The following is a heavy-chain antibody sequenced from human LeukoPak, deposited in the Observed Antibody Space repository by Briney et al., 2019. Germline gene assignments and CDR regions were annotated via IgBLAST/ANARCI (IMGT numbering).Heavy chain of an antibody. CDR3: ARRIAAAAAPYYFDH. Sequence: GSLRLSCAASGFTFSSYWMHWVRQAPGKGLLWVSRINSDGSSTSYADSVKGRFTISRDNAKNTLYLQMNSLRAEDTAVYYCARRIAAAAAPYYFDHWGQGTLVTVSS. CDR2: INSDGSST. J-gene: IGHJ4*02. V-gene: IGHV3-74*01. D-gene: IGHD6-13*01. CDR1: GFTFSSYW.